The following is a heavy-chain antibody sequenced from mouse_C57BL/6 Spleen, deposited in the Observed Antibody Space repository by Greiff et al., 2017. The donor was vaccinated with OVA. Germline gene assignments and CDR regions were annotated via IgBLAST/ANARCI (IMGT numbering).Heavy chain of an antibody. Sequence: VQLQQSGAELVRPGASVKLSCTASGFNIKDDYMHWVKQRPEQGLEWIGWNDPENGDTEYASKFQGKATITADTSSNTAYLQLSSLTSEDTAVYYCTLVATYYFDYWGQGTTLTVSS. CDR2: NDPENGDT. D-gene: IGHD1-1*01. J-gene: IGHJ2*01. V-gene: IGHV14-4*01. CDR1: GFNIKDDY. CDR3: TLVATYYFDY.